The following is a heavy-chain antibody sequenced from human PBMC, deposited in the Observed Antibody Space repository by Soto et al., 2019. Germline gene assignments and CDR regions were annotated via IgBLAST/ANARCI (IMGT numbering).Heavy chain of an antibody. J-gene: IGHJ6*02. V-gene: IGHV3-23*01. CDR3: AKAHSSSYYYYYGMDV. CDR2: ISGSGGST. Sequence: GGSLRLSCAASGFTFSSYAMSWVRQAPGKGLEWVSAISGSGGSTYYADSVKGRFTISRDNSKNTLYLEMNNLRAEDTAVYYCAKAHSSSYYYYYGMDVWGQGTTVTVSS. CDR1: GFTFSSYA. D-gene: IGHD6-6*01.